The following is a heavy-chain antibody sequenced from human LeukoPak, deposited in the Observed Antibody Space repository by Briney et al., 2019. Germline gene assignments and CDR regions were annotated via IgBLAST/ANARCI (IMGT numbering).Heavy chain of an antibody. D-gene: IGHD2-2*01. CDR1: GYSFTSYW. Sequence: GESLKISCKGSGYSFTSYWIGWVRQMPGKGLEWMGIIYPGDSDTRYSPSFQGQVTISADKSISTAYLQWSSLKASDTAMYYCARQLRYCSSTSCYNWFDPWGQGTLVTVSS. J-gene: IGHJ5*02. CDR3: ARQLRYCSSTSCYNWFDP. V-gene: IGHV5-51*01. CDR2: IYPGDSDT.